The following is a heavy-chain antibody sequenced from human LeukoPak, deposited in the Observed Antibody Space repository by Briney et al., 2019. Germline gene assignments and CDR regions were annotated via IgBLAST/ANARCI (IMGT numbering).Heavy chain of an antibody. J-gene: IGHJ4*02. CDR1: GFTFSSCS. D-gene: IGHD1-26*01. V-gene: IGHV3-48*01. CDR2: ISSSSSSI. Sequence: GGSLRLSCAASGFTFSSCSMNWVRQAPGKGLEWVSYISSSSSSIYYADSVKGRLTVSRDNAKNSLFLQMNSLRAEDTAVYYCAREGGSYSFDYWGQGTLVTVSS. CDR3: AREGGSYSFDY.